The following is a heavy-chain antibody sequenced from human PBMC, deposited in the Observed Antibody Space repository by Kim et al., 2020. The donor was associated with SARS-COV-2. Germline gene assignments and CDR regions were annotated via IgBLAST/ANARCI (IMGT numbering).Heavy chain of an antibody. Sequence: GGSLRLSCAASGFTFSSYAMSWVRQAPGKGLEWVSSISGTVGYTHYANSVKGRFTISRDDSKSTLYLQITSLTAEDTATYYCAKAFSGWSFDYWGQGTVVTDSS. CDR1: GFTFSSYA. J-gene: IGHJ4*02. V-gene: IGHV3-23*01. CDR2: ISGTVGYT. CDR3: AKAFSGWSFDY. D-gene: IGHD6-19*01.